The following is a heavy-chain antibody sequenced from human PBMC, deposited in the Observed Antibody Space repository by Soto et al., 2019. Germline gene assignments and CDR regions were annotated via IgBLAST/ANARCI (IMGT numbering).Heavy chain of an antibody. V-gene: IGHV3-48*03. D-gene: IGHD1-1*01. CDR2: ISSSGSTI. J-gene: IGHJ6*02. CDR1: GFTFSSYE. Sequence: EVQLVESGGGLVQPGGSLRLSCAASGFTFSSYEMNWVRQAPGKGLEWVSYISSSGSTIYYADSVKGRFTISRDNAKNSLYLQMNSLRAEDTAVYYCARDQPQLYYYGMDVWGQGTTVTVSS. CDR3: ARDQPQLYYYGMDV.